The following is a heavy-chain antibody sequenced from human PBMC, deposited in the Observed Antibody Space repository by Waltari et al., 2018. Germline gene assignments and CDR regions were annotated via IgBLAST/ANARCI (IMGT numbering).Heavy chain of an antibody. Sequence: EVQLVESGGGLVKPGGSLSLSCAASGFTFSSNSMNWVRPAPGKGLEWVSSISSSSSYIYYADSVKGRFTISRDNAKNSLYLQMDSLRAEDTAVYYCARAAYSYGFDYWGQGTLVTVSS. CDR2: ISSSSSYI. D-gene: IGHD5-18*01. CDR1: GFTFSSNS. V-gene: IGHV3-21*01. J-gene: IGHJ4*02. CDR3: ARAAYSYGFDY.